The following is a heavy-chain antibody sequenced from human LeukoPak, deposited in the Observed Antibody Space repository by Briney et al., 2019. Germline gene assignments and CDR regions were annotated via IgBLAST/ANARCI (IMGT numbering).Heavy chain of an antibody. CDR1: GFTFSSNA. Sequence: GGSLRLSCVASGFTFSSNAMHWVRQAPGKGLEWVAVIVYDGSNEYYADSVKGRFTISRDNSKNTLHLQMNSLRAEDTAVYYCARPTPRDSSSWYGRAGFDYWGQGTLVTVSS. CDR2: IVYDGSNE. J-gene: IGHJ4*02. D-gene: IGHD6-13*01. V-gene: IGHV3-30-3*01. CDR3: ARPTPRDSSSWYGRAGFDY.